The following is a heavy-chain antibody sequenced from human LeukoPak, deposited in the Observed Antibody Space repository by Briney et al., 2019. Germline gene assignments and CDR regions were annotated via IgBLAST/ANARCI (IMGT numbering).Heavy chain of an antibody. J-gene: IGHJ4*02. Sequence: GGSLRLSCAASGFTFSSHAMSWVRQAPGKGLEWVSRISGSGYSTYYADSVKGRFTISRENSKNTLYLQMNSLRAEDTAVYYCAKDIAYCGSSICYQPFDYWGQGTLVTVSS. CDR2: ISGSGYST. CDR3: AKDIAYCGSSICYQPFDY. CDR1: GFTFSSHA. V-gene: IGHV3-23*01. D-gene: IGHD2-2*01.